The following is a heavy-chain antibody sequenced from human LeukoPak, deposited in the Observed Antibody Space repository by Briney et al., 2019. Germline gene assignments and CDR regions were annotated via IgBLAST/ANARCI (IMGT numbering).Heavy chain of an antibody. CDR3: ARALYYYSSGRD. D-gene: IGHD3-10*01. Sequence: ASVKVSCKASGYTFTSYGISWVRQAPGQGLKWMGWISAYNGNTNYAQKLQGRLTMTTDTSTSTAYMELRSLRSDDTAVYYCARALYYYSSGRDWGQGTLVIVSS. V-gene: IGHV1-18*01. CDR2: ISAYNGNT. CDR1: GYTFTSYG. J-gene: IGHJ4*02.